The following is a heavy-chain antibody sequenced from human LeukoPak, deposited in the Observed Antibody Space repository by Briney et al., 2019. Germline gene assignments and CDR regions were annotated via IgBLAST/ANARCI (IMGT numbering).Heavy chain of an antibody. CDR1: GFTFSDYA. CDR3: TRRMTFDY. D-gene: IGHD2-21*02. CDR2: IRSKSYGGTT. J-gene: IGHJ4*02. Sequence: GGSLRLSCTADGFTFSDYAMSWFRQAPGKGLEWVGFIRSKSYGGTTDYAASVKGRFTISRDDSNSIAYLQMNSLKTEDTAVYYCTRRMTFDYWGQGTLVTVSP. V-gene: IGHV3-49*03.